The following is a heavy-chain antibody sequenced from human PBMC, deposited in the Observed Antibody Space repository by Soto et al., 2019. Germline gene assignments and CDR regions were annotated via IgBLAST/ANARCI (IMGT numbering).Heavy chain of an antibody. Sequence: PSETLSLTCSASSGSISSSYWTWIRQPPGKGLEWIGNIFHSGNTNYNPSLTSRVTISVDTSKNKFSLRLSSVADAGAAVYCCAWGAVAGRGDFWGQGTLVTVSS. CDR1: SGSISSSY. CDR2: IFHSGNT. CDR3: AWGAVAGRGDF. V-gene: IGHV4-59*01. J-gene: IGHJ4*02. D-gene: IGHD6-13*01.